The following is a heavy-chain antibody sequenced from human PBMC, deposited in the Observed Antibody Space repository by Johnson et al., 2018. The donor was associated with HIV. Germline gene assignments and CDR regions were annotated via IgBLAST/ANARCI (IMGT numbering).Heavy chain of an antibody. CDR3: ARYFGVVIYDAFDI. D-gene: IGHD3-3*01. J-gene: IGHJ3*02. V-gene: IGHV3-20*04. CDR2: ISWNGGST. Sequence: VLLVESGGGVVQPGGSLRLSCAASGFTFSDHYMDWVRQAPGKGLEWVSGISWNGGSTGYADSVKGRFSISRDNAKNSLYLQMNSLIAEDTALYYCARYFGVVIYDAFDIWGQGTMVTVSS. CDR1: GFTFSDHY.